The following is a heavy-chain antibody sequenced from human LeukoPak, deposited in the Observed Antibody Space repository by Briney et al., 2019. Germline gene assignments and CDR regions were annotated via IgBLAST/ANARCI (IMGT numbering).Heavy chain of an antibody. J-gene: IGHJ5*02. CDR2: INPNSGGT. D-gene: IGHD2-2*01. CDR1: GYTFTGYY. CDR3: ARDTEVVPAAIKAKFDP. V-gene: IGHV1-2*02. Sequence: ASVKVSCKASGYTFTGYYMHWVRQAPGQGLEWMGWINPNSGGTNYAQKFQGRVTMTRDTSISTAYMELSRLRSDDTAVYYCARDTEVVPAAIKAKFDPWGQGTLVTVSS.